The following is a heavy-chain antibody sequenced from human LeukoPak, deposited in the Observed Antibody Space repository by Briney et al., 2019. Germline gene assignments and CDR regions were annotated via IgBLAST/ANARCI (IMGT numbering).Heavy chain of an antibody. CDR2: IYYSRSP. Sequence: PSETLSLPCTVSGGSISSYYWSWIRQPRGKGLEWIGYIYYSRSPDFNPSLKSRVTISVDTSKNQFSLKLSSVTAADTAVYYCASPERLDPWGQGALVTVSS. CDR1: GGSISSYY. V-gene: IGHV4-59*08. J-gene: IGHJ5*02. CDR3: ASPERLDP.